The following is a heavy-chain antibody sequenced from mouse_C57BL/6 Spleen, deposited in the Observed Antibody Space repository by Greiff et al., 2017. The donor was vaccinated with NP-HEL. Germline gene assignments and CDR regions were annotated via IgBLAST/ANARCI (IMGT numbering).Heavy chain of an antibody. CDR2: ISSGGDYI. CDR3: TREAQATTWFAY. J-gene: IGHJ3*01. Sequence: EVHLVESGEGLVKPGGSLKLSCAASGFTFSSYAMSWVRQTPEKRLEWVAYISSGGDYIYYADTVKGRFTISRDNARNTLYLQMSSLKSEDTAMYYCTREAQATTWFAYWGQGTLVTVSA. CDR1: GFTFSSYA. D-gene: IGHD3-2*02. V-gene: IGHV5-9-1*02.